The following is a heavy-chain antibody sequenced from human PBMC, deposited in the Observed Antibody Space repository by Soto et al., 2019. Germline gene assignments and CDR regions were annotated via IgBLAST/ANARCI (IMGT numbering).Heavy chain of an antibody. CDR2: IYYSGGT. V-gene: IGHV4-31*03. CDR1: GASISHADYY. J-gene: IGHJ4*02. Sequence: QVQMQESGPGLVKPSQTLSLTCTVSGASISHADYYWTWIRQHPVKGLEWIGYIYYSGGTYYNPSLESRVAMSVDTSKNQFSLKLNSVTAADTAVYYGARAMVRGVLGYWGQGILVTVSS. D-gene: IGHD3-10*01. CDR3: ARAMVRGVLGY.